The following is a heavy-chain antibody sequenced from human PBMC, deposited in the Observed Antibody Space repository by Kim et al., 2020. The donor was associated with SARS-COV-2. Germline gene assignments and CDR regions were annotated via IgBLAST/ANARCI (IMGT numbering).Heavy chain of an antibody. CDR2: ISGSGGST. D-gene: IGHD3-9*01. Sequence: GGSLRLSCAASGFTFSDFAMTWVRQAPGKGLQWVSAISGSGGSTYFADSVKRRFTISRDNSENTLSLQMNSLRAEDTGLYYCAKGRDFDWLFPGNFDDWGQGTLVTVSS. J-gene: IGHJ4*02. CDR1: GFTFSDFA. V-gene: IGHV3-23*01. CDR3: AKGRDFDWLFPGNFDD.